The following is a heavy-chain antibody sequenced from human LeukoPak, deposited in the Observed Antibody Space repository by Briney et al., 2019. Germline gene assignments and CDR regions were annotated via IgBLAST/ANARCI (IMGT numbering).Heavy chain of an antibody. D-gene: IGHD2-8*01. CDR3: ARDSDIECTNGVCYRFFDY. CDR1: GYTFTGYY. Sequence: ASVKVSCKASGYTFTGYYMHWVRQAPGQGLEWMGWISAYNGNTNYAQKLQGRVTMTTDTSTSTAYMELRSLRSDDTAVYYCARDSDIECTNGVCYRFFDYWGQGTPVTVSS. J-gene: IGHJ4*02. CDR2: ISAYNGNT. V-gene: IGHV1-18*04.